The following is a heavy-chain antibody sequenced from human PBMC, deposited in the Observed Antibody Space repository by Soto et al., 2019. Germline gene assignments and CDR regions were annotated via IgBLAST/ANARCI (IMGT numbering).Heavy chain of an antibody. D-gene: IGHD2-8*01. V-gene: IGHV1-69*13. Sequence: GASVKVSCKASGYTFTSYGISWVRQAPGQGLEWMGGIIPIFGTANYAQKFQGRVTITADESTSTAYMELSSLRSEDTAVYYCARGCTNGVCPGYYFDYWGQGTLVTVSS. CDR3: ARGCTNGVCPGYYFDY. CDR1: GYTFTSYG. CDR2: IIPIFGTA. J-gene: IGHJ4*02.